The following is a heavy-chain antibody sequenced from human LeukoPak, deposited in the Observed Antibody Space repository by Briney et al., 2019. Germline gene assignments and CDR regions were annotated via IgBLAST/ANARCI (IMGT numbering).Heavy chain of an antibody. CDR1: GGSFSGYY. CDR2: INHSGST. CDR3: AAPGIAVAGTPCDY. D-gene: IGHD6-19*01. J-gene: IGHJ4*02. Sequence: SETLSLTCAVYGGSFSGYYWSWIRQPPGKGLEWIGEINHSGSTNYNPSLKSRVTISVDTSKNQFSLKLSSVTAADTAVYYCAAPGIAVAGTPCDYWGQGTLVTVSS. V-gene: IGHV4-34*01.